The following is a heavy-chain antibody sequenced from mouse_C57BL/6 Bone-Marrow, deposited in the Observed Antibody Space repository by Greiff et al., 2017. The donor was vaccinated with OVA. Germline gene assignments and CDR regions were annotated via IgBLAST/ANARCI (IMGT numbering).Heavy chain of an antibody. CDR1: GYTFTGYW. CDR3: AREGIYYGNPAWFAY. D-gene: IGHD2-1*01. J-gene: IGHJ3*01. V-gene: IGHV1-9*01. Sequence: VQLVESGAELMKPGSSVKLSCKATGYTFTGYWIEWVKQRPGHGLEWIGEILPGSGSTNYNEKFKGKATFTADTSSNTAYMQLSSLTTEDSAIYYCAREGIYYGNPAWFAYWGQGTLVTVSA. CDR2: ILPGSGST.